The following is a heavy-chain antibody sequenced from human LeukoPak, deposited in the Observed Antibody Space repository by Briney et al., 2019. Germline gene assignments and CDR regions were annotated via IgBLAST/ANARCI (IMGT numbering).Heavy chain of an antibody. V-gene: IGHV3-30*18. J-gene: IGHJ4*02. Sequence: GGSLRLSCAASGFTFSSYEMNWVRQAPGKGLEWVAVISYDGSNKYYADSVKGRFTISRDNSKNTLFLQMNSLRAEDTAVYYCAKGIHFSDYYESRSHSVDSWGQGTLVTVSS. CDR2: ISYDGSNK. CDR3: AKGIHFSDYYESRSHSVDS. D-gene: IGHD3-22*01. CDR1: GFTFSSYE.